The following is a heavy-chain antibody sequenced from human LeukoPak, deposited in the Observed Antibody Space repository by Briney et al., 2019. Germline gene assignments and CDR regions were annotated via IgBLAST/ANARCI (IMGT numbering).Heavy chain of an antibody. CDR2: IHYSGST. D-gene: IGHD6-19*01. CDR3: ARSQQWLAPYFDY. CDR1: GGSFSGYY. Sequence: PSETLSLTCAVYGGSFSGYYWSWIRQPPGKGLEWIGSIHYSGSTYYNPSLKSRVTISVDTSKNQFSLKLSSVTAADTAVYYCARSQQWLAPYFDYWGQGTLVTVSS. V-gene: IGHV4-34*01. J-gene: IGHJ4*02.